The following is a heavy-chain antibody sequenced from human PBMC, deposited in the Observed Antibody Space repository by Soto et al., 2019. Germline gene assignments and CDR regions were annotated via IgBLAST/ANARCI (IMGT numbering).Heavy chain of an antibody. V-gene: IGHV1-58*01. CDR2: IVVGSGNT. CDR1: VFTFTGSA. CDR3: ARDKLRTQWLPYWFDP. Sequence: SVKVSCKASVFTFTGSAVQLVRQARGQRLEWIGWIVVGSGNTNYAQKFQERFTITRDMSTSTAYMELRSLRSEDTAVYYCARDKLRTQWLPYWFDPWGQGTLVTVYS. J-gene: IGHJ5*02. D-gene: IGHD6-19*01.